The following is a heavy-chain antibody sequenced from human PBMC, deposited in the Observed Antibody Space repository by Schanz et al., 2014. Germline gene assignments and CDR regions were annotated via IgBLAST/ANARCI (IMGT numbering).Heavy chain of an antibody. V-gene: IGHV1-18*01. Sequence: GPGVKEPGASVKVSCEASRYTFTSHGISWVRQAPGQGLEWMGWISAYNGNTNYAQKLQGRVTMTTDTSTSTAYMELRSLRSDDTAVYYCARGGYSSGWYDRDIAHFDYWGQGTLVTVSS. J-gene: IGHJ4*02. CDR1: RYTFTSHG. CDR3: ARGGYSSGWYDRDIAHFDY. D-gene: IGHD6-19*01. CDR2: ISAYNGNT.